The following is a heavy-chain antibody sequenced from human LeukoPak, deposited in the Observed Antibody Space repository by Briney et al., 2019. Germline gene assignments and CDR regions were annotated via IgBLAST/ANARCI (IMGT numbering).Heavy chain of an antibody. D-gene: IGHD5-24*01. CDR3: ARDNSVRDEAWWFNP. V-gene: IGHV1-18*01. CDR1: GYTFTSYG. CDR2: ISAYNGNT. J-gene: IGHJ5*02. Sequence: ASVKVSCKASGYTFTSYGISWVRQAPGQGLEWMGWISAYNGNTNYAQKLQGRVTMTTDTSTSTAYMELRSLRSDDTAVYYCARDNSVRDEAWWFNPWGQGALVTVSS.